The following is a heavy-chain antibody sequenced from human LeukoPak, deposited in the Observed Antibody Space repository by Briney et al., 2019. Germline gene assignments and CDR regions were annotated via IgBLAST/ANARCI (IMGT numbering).Heavy chain of an antibody. D-gene: IGHD3-10*01. CDR3: ARSRTGSGFLFDY. V-gene: IGHV1-2*02. CDR2: INPNSGGT. Sequence: ASVTLSCKASGYTFTGYYMHWVRQAPGQGLEWMGWINPNSGGTNYAQKFQGRVTMTRDTSISTAYMELSRLRSDDTAVYYCARSRTGSGFLFDYWGQGTPVNVSS. CDR1: GYTFTGYY. J-gene: IGHJ4*02.